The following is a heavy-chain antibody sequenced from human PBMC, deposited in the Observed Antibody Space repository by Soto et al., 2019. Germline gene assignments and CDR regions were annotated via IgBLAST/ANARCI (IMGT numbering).Heavy chain of an antibody. CDR2: IYYSGST. Sequence: PSETLSLTCTVSGGSISSYYWSWIRQPPGKGLEWIGYIYYSGSTNYNPSLKSRVTISVDTSKNQFSLKLSSVTAADTAVYYCASTNIAVADNYYYYGMDVWGQGTTVT. CDR1: GGSISSYY. CDR3: ASTNIAVADNYYYYGMDV. D-gene: IGHD6-19*01. V-gene: IGHV4-59*08. J-gene: IGHJ6*02.